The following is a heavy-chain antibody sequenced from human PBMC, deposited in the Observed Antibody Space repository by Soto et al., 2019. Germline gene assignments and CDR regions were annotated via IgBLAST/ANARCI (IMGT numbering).Heavy chain of an antibody. V-gene: IGHV4-34*01. J-gene: IGHJ4*02. CDR2: INHSGST. CDR3: ARGPQNPTGLTGYLFHYFDY. Sequence: SETLSLTCAVYGGSFSGYYWSWIRQPPGKGLEWIGEINHSGSTNYNPSLKSRVSRSVDTSKNQFSLKLSSVTAADTAVYYWARGPQNPTGLTGYLFHYFDYWGQGTLVTVSS. D-gene: IGHD3-9*01. CDR1: GGSFSGYY.